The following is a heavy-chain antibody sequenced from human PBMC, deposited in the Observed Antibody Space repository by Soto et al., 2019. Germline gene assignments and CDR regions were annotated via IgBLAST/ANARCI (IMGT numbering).Heavy chain of an antibody. CDR1: GYTFTSYA. V-gene: IGHV1-3*01. D-gene: IGHD2-15*01. CDR2: INAGNGNT. J-gene: IGHJ6*02. CDR3: ARSVVAAAEAYGMDV. Sequence: ASVKVSCKASGYTFTSYAMHWVRQAPGQRLEWMGWINAGNGNTKYSQKFQGRVTITRDTSASTAYMELSSLRSEDTAVYYCARSVVAAAEAYGMDVWGQGTTVTVSS.